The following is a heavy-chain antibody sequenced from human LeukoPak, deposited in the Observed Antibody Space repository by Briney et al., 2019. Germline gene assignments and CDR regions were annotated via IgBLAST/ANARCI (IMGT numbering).Heavy chain of an antibody. CDR1: GGSVYSSPYY. Sequence: PSETLSLTCSVSGGSVYSSPYYWSWIRQPPGKGLEWIGEINHSGSTNYNPSLKSRVTISVDTSKNQFSLKLSSVTAADTAVYYCARKLTAGTSEYYFDYWGQGTLVTVSS. CDR2: INHSGST. V-gene: IGHV4-34*01. J-gene: IGHJ4*02. D-gene: IGHD6-13*01. CDR3: ARKLTAGTSEYYFDY.